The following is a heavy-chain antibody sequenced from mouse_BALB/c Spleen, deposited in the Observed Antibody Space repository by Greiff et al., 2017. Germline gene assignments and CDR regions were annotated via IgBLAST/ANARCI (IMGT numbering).Heavy chain of an antibody. CDR2: IDPENGNT. V-gene: IGHV14-1*02. CDR3: ASHEEVRRGRNILDY. CDR1: GFNIKDYY. D-gene: IGHD2-14*01. Sequence: EVQLQQSGAELVRPGALVKLSCKASGFNIKDYYMHWVKQRPEQGLEWIGWIDPENGNTIYDPKFQGKASITADTSSNTAYLQLSSLTSEDTAVYYCASHEEVRRGRNILDYWGQGTSVTVSS. J-gene: IGHJ4*01.